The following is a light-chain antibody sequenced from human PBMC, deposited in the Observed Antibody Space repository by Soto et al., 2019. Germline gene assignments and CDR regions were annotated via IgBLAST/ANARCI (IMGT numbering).Light chain of an antibody. Sequence: QSALTQPATMSGSPGQSITISSTGTSSDVGVYDYVSWYQQQSGKAPKLMIHEVSNRPSGVSNRFSGSKSGNTASLTISGLQAEDEADYYCSSFTSSRAYVFGIGTKVTVL. CDR2: EVS. J-gene: IGLJ1*01. CDR3: SSFTSSRAYV. CDR1: SSDVGVYDY. V-gene: IGLV2-14*01.